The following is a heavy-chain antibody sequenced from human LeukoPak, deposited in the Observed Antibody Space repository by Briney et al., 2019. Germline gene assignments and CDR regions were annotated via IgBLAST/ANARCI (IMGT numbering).Heavy chain of an antibody. D-gene: IGHD5-18*01. CDR1: GGSISSYY. V-gene: IGHV4-59*01. CDR2: IYNSGST. CDR3: ARDQGYSYGHFDY. Sequence: SETLSLTCTVSGGSISSYYWSWIRQPPGKGLEWIGYIYNSGSTNYNPSLKSRVTISIDTSKNQLSLKLSSVTAADTAVYYCARDQGYSYGHFDYWGQGTLVTVSS. J-gene: IGHJ4*02.